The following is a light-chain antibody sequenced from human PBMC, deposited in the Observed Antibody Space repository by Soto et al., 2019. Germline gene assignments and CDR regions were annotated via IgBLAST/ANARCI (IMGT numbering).Light chain of an antibody. CDR1: SSDIGAGHG. CDR3: HSYDSSHTAVV. CDR2: DDT. J-gene: IGLJ3*02. V-gene: IGLV1-40*01. Sequence: QSVLTQSPSVSGAPGQRVTISCTGGSSDIGAGHGVHWYQQLPGTAPKLLIYDDTNRPSGVPDRFSGSKAGTSASLAITGLHADDEDDYCCHSYDSSHTAVVFGGGTKLTVL.